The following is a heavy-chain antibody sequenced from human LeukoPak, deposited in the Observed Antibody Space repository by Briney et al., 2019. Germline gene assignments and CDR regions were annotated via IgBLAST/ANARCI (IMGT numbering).Heavy chain of an antibody. D-gene: IGHD3-16*02. CDR2: ISSSSSTI. V-gene: IGHV3-48*01. J-gene: IGHJ4*02. CDR3: ARDSGDYDYVWGSYRPTFDY. CDR1: GFTFSSYS. Sequence: PGGSLRLSCAASGFTFSSYSMNWVRQAPGKGLEWVSYISSSSSTIYYADSVKGRFTISRDNAKNSLYLQMNSLRAEDTAVYYCARDSGDYDYVWGSYRPTFDYWGQGTLATVSS.